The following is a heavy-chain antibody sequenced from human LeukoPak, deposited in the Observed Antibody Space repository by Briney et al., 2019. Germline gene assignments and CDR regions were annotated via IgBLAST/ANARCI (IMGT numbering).Heavy chain of an antibody. Sequence: GGSLRLSCAASGFTFSSYGMHWVRQAPGKGLEWVAFIRYDGSNKYYADSVKGRFTISRDNSKNTLYLQMNSLRAEDTAVYYCAKETREYYDFWSGPYAFDIWGQGTMVTVSS. CDR1: GFTFSSYG. V-gene: IGHV3-30*02. J-gene: IGHJ3*02. CDR2: IRYDGSNK. D-gene: IGHD3-3*01. CDR3: AKETREYYDFWSGPYAFDI.